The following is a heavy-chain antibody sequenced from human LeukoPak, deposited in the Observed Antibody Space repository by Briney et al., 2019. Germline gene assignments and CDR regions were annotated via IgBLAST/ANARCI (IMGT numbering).Heavy chain of an antibody. D-gene: IGHD6-13*01. Sequence: PSETLSLTCAVYGGSFSGYYWSWIRQPPGKGLGWIGEINHSGSTNYNPSLKSRVTISVDTSKNQFSLKLSSVTAADTAVYYCARGRSSSFPFDYWGQGTLVTVSS. CDR3: ARGRSSSFPFDY. CDR1: GGSFSGYY. CDR2: INHSGST. V-gene: IGHV4-34*01. J-gene: IGHJ4*02.